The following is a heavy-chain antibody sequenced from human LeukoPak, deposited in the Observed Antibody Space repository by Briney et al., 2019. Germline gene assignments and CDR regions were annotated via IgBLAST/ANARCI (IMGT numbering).Heavy chain of an antibody. D-gene: IGHD2-2*02. CDR2: IYTSGST. CDR3: ARGRPYCSSTSCYNFDY. V-gene: IGHV4-59*10. CDR1: GGSFSGYY. J-gene: IGHJ4*02. Sequence: PSETLSLTCAVYGGSFSGYYWSWIRQPAGKGLEWIGRIYTSGSTNYNPSLKSRVTISVDTSKNQFSLKLSSVTAADTAVYYCARGRPYCSSTSCYNFDYWGQGTLVTVSS.